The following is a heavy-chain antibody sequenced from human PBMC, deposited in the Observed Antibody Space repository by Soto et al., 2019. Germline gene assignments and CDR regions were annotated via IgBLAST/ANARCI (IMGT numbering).Heavy chain of an antibody. V-gene: IGHV4-34*01. Sequence: QVQQQPWGAGLLKPAETLSLTCTVYAGSFSPYYWNWIRQSPGKGLEWIGKIKHGGSSSYNPSLRSRFSISVDMSKNQFSLTLSSVTAADTSVYYCARGGSSDWQVALDIWGQGTMVPVSS. CDR2: IKHGGSS. D-gene: IGHD6-19*01. CDR3: ARGGSSDWQVALDI. J-gene: IGHJ3*02. CDR1: AGSFSPYY.